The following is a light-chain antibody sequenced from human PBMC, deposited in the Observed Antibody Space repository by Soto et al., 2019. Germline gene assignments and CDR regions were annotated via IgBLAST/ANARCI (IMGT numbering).Light chain of an antibody. J-gene: IGKJ3*01. CDR1: QSVSRN. Sequence: EIVLTQSPATLSLSPGESATLSCRASQSVSRNLAWYQQRPGQAPRLLIYDASHRATGIPARFSGSGSGTDFTLTISSLEPEDFAVYYCQQRSNWPPEFTFGPGTKVDIK. CDR2: DAS. CDR3: QQRSNWPPEFT. V-gene: IGKV3-11*01.